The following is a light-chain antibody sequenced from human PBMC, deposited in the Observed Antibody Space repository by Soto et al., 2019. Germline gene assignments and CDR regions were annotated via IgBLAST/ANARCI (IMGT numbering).Light chain of an antibody. V-gene: IGKV3-20*01. CDR1: QSVSSNN. J-gene: IGKJ3*01. CDR3: QQYGRSPFT. CDR2: GAS. Sequence: DIVLTQSPGPLSLSPGERATLSCRASQSVSSNNLAWYQQRPGQAPRVVIYGASTRATGIPERFSGSGSGTDFTLTISRLEPEDFAVYYCQQYGRSPFTFGPGTKVDIK.